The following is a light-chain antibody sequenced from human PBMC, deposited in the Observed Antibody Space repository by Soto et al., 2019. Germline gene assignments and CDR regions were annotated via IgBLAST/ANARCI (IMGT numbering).Light chain of an antibody. CDR2: AAS. CDR1: QSIRIY. Sequence: DIPMTQSPSSLSASVGDRVTITCRASQSIRIYLNWYQQKPGKAPKLLXYAASSLQSGVPSRFSGSGSGTDFPLTISSLQTEDFANYYCQQGYSTPPWTFGQGTKVDI. J-gene: IGKJ1*01. V-gene: IGKV1-39*01. CDR3: QQGYSTPPWT.